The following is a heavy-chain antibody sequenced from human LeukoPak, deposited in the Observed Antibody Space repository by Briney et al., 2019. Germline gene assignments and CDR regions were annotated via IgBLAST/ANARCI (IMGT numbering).Heavy chain of an antibody. CDR2: INSDGSST. J-gene: IGHJ4*02. CDR1: GFTFSSYW. Sequence: GGSLRLSCAASGFTFSSYWMHWVRQAPGKGPVWVSRINSDGSSTSYADSVKGRFTISRDNAKNTLYLQMNSLRAEDTAVYYCARDPPIDYWGQGTLVTVSS. V-gene: IGHV3-74*01. CDR3: ARDPPIDY.